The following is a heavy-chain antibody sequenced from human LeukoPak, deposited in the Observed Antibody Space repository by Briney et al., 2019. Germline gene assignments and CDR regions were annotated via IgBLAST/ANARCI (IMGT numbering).Heavy chain of an antibody. D-gene: IGHD2-21*01. V-gene: IGHV3-74*03. J-gene: IGHJ4*02. CDR3: ARGLVALDY. CDR1: GFTFSDYR. Sequence: GGSLRLSCAASGFTFSDYRMYWVRQPPGKGLVWASYINTDGRTTKYADSVRGRFTISRDNAKNTLYLQMNSLRVEDTAVYYCARGLVALDYWGQGTLVTVSS. CDR2: INTDGRTT.